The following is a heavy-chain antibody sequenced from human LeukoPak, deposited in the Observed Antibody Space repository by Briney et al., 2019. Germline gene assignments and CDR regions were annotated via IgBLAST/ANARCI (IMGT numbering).Heavy chain of an antibody. CDR2: IWYDGGNK. Sequence: GGSLRLSCAASGFTFSSYGMHWVRQAPGKGLEWVAVIWYDGGNKYYADSVKGRFTISRDNSKNTLYLQMNSLRAEDTAVYYCARAPGQWGGTSEYYFDYWGQGTLVTVSS. CDR3: ARAPGQWGGTSEYYFDY. D-gene: IGHD2-2*01. CDR1: GFTFSSYG. J-gene: IGHJ4*02. V-gene: IGHV3-33*01.